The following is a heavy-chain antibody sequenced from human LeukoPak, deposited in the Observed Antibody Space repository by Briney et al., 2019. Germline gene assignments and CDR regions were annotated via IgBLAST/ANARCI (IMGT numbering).Heavy chain of an antibody. V-gene: IGHV4-59*01. D-gene: IGHD5-24*01. J-gene: IGHJ4*02. CDR3: ARGGRDGYNSREFDY. CDR2: IYYSGST. CDR1: GGSISSYY. Sequence: PSETLSLTCTVSGGSISSYYWSWIRQPPGKGLEWIGYIYYSGSTNYNPSLKGRVTISVDTSKNQFSLKLSSVTAADTAVYYCARGGRDGYNSREFDYWGQGTLVTVSS.